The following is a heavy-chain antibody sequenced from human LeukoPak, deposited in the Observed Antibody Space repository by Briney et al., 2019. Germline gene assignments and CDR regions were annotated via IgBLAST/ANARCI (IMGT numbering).Heavy chain of an antibody. CDR2: IYYSGST. CDR3: ARGDFKLPGVFDY. CDR1: GGSISSYY. D-gene: IGHD3-3*01. V-gene: IGHV4-59*01. Sequence: SETLSLTCTVSGGSISSYYWSWIRQPPGKGLEWIGYIYYSGSTNYNPSLKSRVTISVDTSKNQFSLKLSSVTAADTAVYYCARGDFKLPGVFDYGGQGTLVTVSS. J-gene: IGHJ4*02.